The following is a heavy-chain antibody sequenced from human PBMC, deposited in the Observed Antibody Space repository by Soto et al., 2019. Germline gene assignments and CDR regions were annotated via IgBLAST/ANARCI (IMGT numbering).Heavy chain of an antibody. CDR3: ARGRVTICGVVIMGRPYGMDV. CDR2: INHSGST. CDR1: GGSFSGYY. J-gene: IGHJ6*02. V-gene: IGHV4-34*01. D-gene: IGHD3-3*01. Sequence: SETLSLTCAVYGGSFSGYYWSWIRQPPGKGLEWFGEINHSGSTNYNPSLKSRVTISVDTSKNQFSLKLSSVTAADTAVYYCARGRVTICGVVIMGRPYGMDVWGQGTTVTVSS.